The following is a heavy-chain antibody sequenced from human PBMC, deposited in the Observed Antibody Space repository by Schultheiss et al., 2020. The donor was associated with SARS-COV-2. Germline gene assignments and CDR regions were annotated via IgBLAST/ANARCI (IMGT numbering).Heavy chain of an antibody. J-gene: IGHJ6*02. Sequence: SETLSLTCTVSGGSISSGDYYWSWIRQPPGKGLEWIASFYNNGPSYYTPSLKSRIAISLDTSENQFSLKLSSVTAADTAVYYCAREGIAAAYGMDVWGQGTTVTVSS. D-gene: IGHD6-13*01. CDR1: GGSISSGDYY. V-gene: IGHV4-30-4*01. CDR3: AREGIAAAYGMDV. CDR2: FYNNGPS.